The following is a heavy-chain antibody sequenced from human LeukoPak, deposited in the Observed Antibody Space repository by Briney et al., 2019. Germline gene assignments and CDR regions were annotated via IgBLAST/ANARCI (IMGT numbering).Heavy chain of an antibody. CDR3: AWLSYDSSGYSTIDY. CDR1: GVSFSGYY. Sequence: SETLSLTCAVYGVSFSGYYWSWIRQPPGKGLEWIGEINHSGSTNYNPSLKSRVTISVDTSKNQISLKLSSVTAADTAVYYCAWLSYDSSGYSTIDYWGQGTLVTVSS. V-gene: IGHV4-34*01. CDR2: INHSGST. D-gene: IGHD3-22*01. J-gene: IGHJ4*02.